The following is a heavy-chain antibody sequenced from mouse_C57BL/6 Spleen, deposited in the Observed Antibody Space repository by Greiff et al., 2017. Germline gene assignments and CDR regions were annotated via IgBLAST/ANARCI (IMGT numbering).Heavy chain of an antibody. CDR2: IHPNSGST. J-gene: IGHJ2*01. D-gene: IGHD1-2*01. Sequence: QVQLQQPGAELVKPGASVKLSCKASGYTFTSYWMHWVKQRPGQGLEWIGMIHPNSGSTNYNEKFKSKATLTVDKSSSTAYMQLSSLTSEVSAVYYCARAAPGSYFDYWGQGTTLTVSS. V-gene: IGHV1-64*01. CDR3: ARAAPGSYFDY. CDR1: GYTFTSYW.